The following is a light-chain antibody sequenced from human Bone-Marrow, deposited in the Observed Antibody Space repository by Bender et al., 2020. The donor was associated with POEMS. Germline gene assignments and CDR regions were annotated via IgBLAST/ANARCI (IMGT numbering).Light chain of an antibody. J-gene: IGLJ2*01. Sequence: QSVLTQPPSASGTPGQRVTISCSGGSSNIGAHAVNWYQHLPGTAPKLLVYSSHRRPSEVPDRFSGSRSGTSASLAISGLQSEDEAEYYCQSYSGSDQVFGGGTKLIVL. CDR3: QSYSGSDQV. CDR1: SSNIGAHA. V-gene: IGLV1-44*01. CDR2: SSH.